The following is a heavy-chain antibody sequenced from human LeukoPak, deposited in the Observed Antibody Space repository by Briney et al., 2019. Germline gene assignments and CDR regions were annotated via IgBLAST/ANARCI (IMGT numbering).Heavy chain of an antibody. V-gene: IGHV3-23*01. CDR1: GLTFNNYA. Sequence: GGSLRLSCAASGLTFNNYAMNCVRQAPGKGLEWVSSISGGGETTYYADSAKGRFTISRDNSQNTLYLQMNSLRAEDTAVYYCARDYADYVGYFFFDYWGQGTLVTVSS. CDR3: ARDYADYVGYFFFDY. D-gene: IGHD4-17*01. CDR2: ISGGGETT. J-gene: IGHJ4*02.